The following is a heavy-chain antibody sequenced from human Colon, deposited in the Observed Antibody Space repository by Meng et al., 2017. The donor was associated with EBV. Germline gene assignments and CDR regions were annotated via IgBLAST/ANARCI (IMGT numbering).Heavy chain of an antibody. V-gene: IGHV4-34*12. Sequence: QVQLQQWGAGLLQPSETLSLTCAVKGGSLSGADWNWIRQPPGKGLEWIGEIIHGGSPSYNPSLKSRVTISIDTSKNQLSLMLSSVTAADTAVYYCARRPTGIDYWGQGTLVTVSS. CDR1: GGSLSGAD. CDR3: ARRPTGIDY. D-gene: IGHD2-8*02. CDR2: IIHGGSP. J-gene: IGHJ4*02.